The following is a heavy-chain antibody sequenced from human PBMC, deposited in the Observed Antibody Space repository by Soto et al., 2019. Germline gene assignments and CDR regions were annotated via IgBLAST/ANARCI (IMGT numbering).Heavy chain of an antibody. CDR1: GFPFEHYA. CDR2: IRWNGDDM. J-gene: IGHJ4*02. CDR3: AQDGGYCSGGNCYFDS. V-gene: IGHV3-9*01. D-gene: IGHD2-15*01. Sequence: EVQLVESGGGLVQPGRSLRLSCAASGFPFEHYAMHWVRRSPGKGLEWVSGIRWNGDDMGYADSVRGRFTISRDNAKNSLYLQMNSLRAEDTALYYCAQDGGYCSGGNCYFDSWGQGTLVTVSS.